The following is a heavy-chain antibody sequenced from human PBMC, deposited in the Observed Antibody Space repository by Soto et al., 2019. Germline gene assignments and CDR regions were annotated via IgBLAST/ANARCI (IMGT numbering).Heavy chain of an antibody. Sequence: EVQLVESGGGLVQPGRSLRLSCAASGFTFDDYAMHWVRQAPGKGLEWVSGISWNSGSIGYADSVKGRFTISRDNAKNSLYLQMNSLRAEDTALYYCAKDIGPTYGMDVWGQGTTVTVSS. D-gene: IGHD1-26*01. CDR1: GFTFDDYA. CDR3: AKDIGPTYGMDV. V-gene: IGHV3-9*01. CDR2: ISWNSGSI. J-gene: IGHJ6*02.